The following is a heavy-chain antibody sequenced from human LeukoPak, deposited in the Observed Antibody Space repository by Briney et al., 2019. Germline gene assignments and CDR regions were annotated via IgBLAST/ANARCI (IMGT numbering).Heavy chain of an antibody. CDR3: ARGGWEAGTFDY. CDR1: GGSISSSSYY. D-gene: IGHD1-26*01. Sequence: KASETLCLTCTVSGGSISSSSYYWGWIRQPPVKGMECIGNIYYSGSTYYNPSLKSRVTISVDTSKNQFSLKLSSVTAADTAVYYCARGGWEAGTFDYWGQGTLVTVSS. J-gene: IGHJ4*02. V-gene: IGHV4-39*07. CDR2: IYYSGST.